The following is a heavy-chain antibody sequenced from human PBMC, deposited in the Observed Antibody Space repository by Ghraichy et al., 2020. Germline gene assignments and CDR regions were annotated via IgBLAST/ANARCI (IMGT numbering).Heavy chain of an antibody. J-gene: IGHJ3*02. CDR3: ARALLFCSGGSCYSWGAFDI. Sequence: SQTLSLTCAISGDSVSSNSAAWNWLRQSPSRGLEWLGRTYYRSKWYNDYAVSVESRITINPDTSKNQFSLQMNSVNPEDTAVYYCARALLFCSGGSCYSWGAFDIWGQGTMVTVSS. CDR1: GDSVSSNSAA. V-gene: IGHV6-1*01. CDR2: TYYRSKWYN. D-gene: IGHD2-15*01.